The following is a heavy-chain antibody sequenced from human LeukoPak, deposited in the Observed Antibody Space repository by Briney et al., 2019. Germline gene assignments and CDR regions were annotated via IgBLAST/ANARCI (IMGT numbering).Heavy chain of an antibody. V-gene: IGHV1-8*01. CDR2: MNPNSGST. Sequence: ASVKVSCKVSGYAITNFGINWVRQATGQGLEWMGWMNPNSGSTGFAQKFQGRVTMTRNTSISTAYLEITALRPEDTAVYYCARWRVGLDVWGQGTTVTVSS. J-gene: IGHJ6*02. CDR1: GYAITNFG. D-gene: IGHD3-3*01. CDR3: ARWRVGLDV.